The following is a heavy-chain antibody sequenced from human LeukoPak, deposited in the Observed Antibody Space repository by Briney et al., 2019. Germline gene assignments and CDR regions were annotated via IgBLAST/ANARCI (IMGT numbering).Heavy chain of an antibody. Sequence: GGSLRLSCAASGFTFSSYAMHWVRQAPGKGLEWVAVISYDGSNKYYADSAKGRFTISRDNSKNTLYLQMNSLRAEDTAVYYCASPKVGNYYGMDVWGQGTTVTVSS. V-gene: IGHV3-30-3*01. CDR3: ASPKVGNYYGMDV. D-gene: IGHD2-15*01. J-gene: IGHJ6*02. CDR2: ISYDGSNK. CDR1: GFTFSSYA.